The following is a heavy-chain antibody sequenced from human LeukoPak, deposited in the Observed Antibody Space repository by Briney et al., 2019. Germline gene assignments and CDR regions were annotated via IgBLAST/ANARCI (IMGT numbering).Heavy chain of an antibody. CDR3: ARDMSSGWYDY. J-gene: IGHJ4*02. V-gene: IGHV3-7*03. CDR1: GFTFSSYW. Sequence: GRSLRLSGAASGFTFSSYWMSWVRQAPGKGLEWVANIKQDGSEKYYVDSVKGRFTISRDNAKNSLYLQMNSLRAEDTAVYYCARDMSSGWYDYWGQGTLVTVSS. D-gene: IGHD6-19*01. CDR2: IKQDGSEK.